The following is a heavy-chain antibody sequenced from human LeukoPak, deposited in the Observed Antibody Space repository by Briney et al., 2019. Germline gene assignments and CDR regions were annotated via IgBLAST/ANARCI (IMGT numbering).Heavy chain of an antibody. CDR1: GFTFTNFG. Sequence: PGGSLRLSCAASGFTFTNFGISCVRQAPGKGLEWGSGMSGSGGSTYYAESVKGRFTISRDNSKTTLYLQMNSLRAADTAVYYCAKGDYSTSFNWFDPWGQGTLVTVSS. V-gene: IGHV3-23*01. CDR3: AKGDYSTSFNWFDP. CDR2: MSGSGGST. J-gene: IGHJ5*02. D-gene: IGHD4-11*01.